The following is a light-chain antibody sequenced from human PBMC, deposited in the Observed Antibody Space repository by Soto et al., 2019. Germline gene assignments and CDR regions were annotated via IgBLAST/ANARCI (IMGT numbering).Light chain of an antibody. CDR2: GAS. J-gene: IGKJ1*01. CDR3: QQYETSPRT. CDR1: QSVNSN. V-gene: IGKV3-20*01. Sequence: EIVLTQSPGTLSLSPGERATLSCRASQSVNSNLAWYQQRPGQRPRVLMYGASSRATGIPDRFSGSGSGTDFTLTISRLEHEDFAVYYCQQYETSPRTFGQGTKVEIK.